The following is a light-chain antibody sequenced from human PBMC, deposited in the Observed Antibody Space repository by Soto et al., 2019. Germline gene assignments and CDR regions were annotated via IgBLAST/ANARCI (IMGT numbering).Light chain of an antibody. CDR2: ATS. CDR3: HQYYDWPPWT. CDR1: QSVSNS. V-gene: IGKV3-15*01. J-gene: IGKJ1*01. Sequence: ETLLTQSPATLSVSPGETATLSCRASQSVSNSLAWYRQKPGQPPSLLIYATSSRATGVPPRFTGSGSGTEFTLTVSSLQSEDFAVYYCHQYYDWPPWTFGQGTKVEI.